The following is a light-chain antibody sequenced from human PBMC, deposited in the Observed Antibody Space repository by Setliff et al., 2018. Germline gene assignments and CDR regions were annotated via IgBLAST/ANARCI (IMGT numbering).Light chain of an antibody. CDR3: SSYTSSSTRG. CDR1: SSDVGYYNY. V-gene: IGLV2-14*01. J-gene: IGLJ1*01. CDR2: EVS. Sequence: SALTQPASVSGSPGQSITISCTGTSSDVGYYNYVSWYQPHPGKAPKLMIYEVSNRPSGVSNRFSGSKSGNTASLTISGLQAEDEADSYCSSYTSSSTRGFGTGPKATV.